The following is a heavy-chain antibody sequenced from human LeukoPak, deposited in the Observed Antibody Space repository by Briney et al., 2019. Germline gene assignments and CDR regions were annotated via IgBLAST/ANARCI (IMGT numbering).Heavy chain of an antibody. J-gene: IGHJ2*01. D-gene: IGHD2-21*02. CDR3: ARDGGDYGDWYFDL. V-gene: IGHV3-7*01. CDR1: GFTFSSYW. Sequence: PGGSLRLSCAASGFTFSSYWMSWVRQAPGKGLEWVANIKQDGSEKYYVDSVKGRFTISRDNAKNSLYLQMNSLRAEDTAVYYCARDGGDYGDWYFDLWGRGTLVTVSS. CDR2: IKQDGSEK.